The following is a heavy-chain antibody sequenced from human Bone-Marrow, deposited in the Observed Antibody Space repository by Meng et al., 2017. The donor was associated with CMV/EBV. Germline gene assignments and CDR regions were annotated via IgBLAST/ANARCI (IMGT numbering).Heavy chain of an antibody. V-gene: IGHV4-59*01. D-gene: IGHD3-3*01. CDR2: IYYSGST. Sequence: SETLSLTCTVSGGSISSYYWNWIRQSPGKGLEWIGYIYYSGSTNYNPSLKSRVTISVDTSKNQFSLKLSSVTAADTAVYYCARRHSDTIFGVAPLGYWGQGTLVTVSS. CDR3: ARRHSDTIFGVAPLGY. CDR1: GGSISSYY. J-gene: IGHJ4*02.